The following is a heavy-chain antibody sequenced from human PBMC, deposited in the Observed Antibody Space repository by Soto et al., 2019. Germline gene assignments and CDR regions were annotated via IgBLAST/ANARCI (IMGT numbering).Heavy chain of an antibody. J-gene: IGHJ4*02. CDR1: GYTFTSYY. CDR3: ARAALPTYYYHSRGSYFNY. CDR2: INPSDGSS. Sequence: GASVKVSCKASGYTFTSYYIHCVRQAPGQGLEWMGIINPSDGSSSYAQKFQGRVTMTRDTSTSTVYMELSSLRSDDTAVYYCARAALPTYYYHSRGSYFNYPGQRILVTVSS. V-gene: IGHV1-46*01. D-gene: IGHD3-22*01.